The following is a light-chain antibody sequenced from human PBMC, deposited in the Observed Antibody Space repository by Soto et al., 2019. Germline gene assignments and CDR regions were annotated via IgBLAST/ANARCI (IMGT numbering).Light chain of an antibody. CDR3: QQYGSSPQT. CDR1: QSVSSY. J-gene: IGKJ1*01. Sequence: PGERATLSCRASQSVSSYLAWYQQKPGQAPRLLIYGASSRATGIPDRFSGSGSGTDFTLTISRLEPEDFAVYYCQQYGSSPQTFGQGTKVDIK. V-gene: IGKV3-20*01. CDR2: GAS.